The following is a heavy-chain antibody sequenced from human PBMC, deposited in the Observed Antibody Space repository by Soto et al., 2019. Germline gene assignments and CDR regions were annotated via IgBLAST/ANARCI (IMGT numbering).Heavy chain of an antibody. Sequence: QVQLVQSGAEVKKPGASVKVSCKASGYTFTGYYMHWVRQAPGQGLEWMGWINPNSGGTNYAQKFQGWVTMTRDTSXXTAYMELSRLRSDDTAVYYCARGDSSGYYYRAFDIWGQGTMVTVSS. CDR2: INPNSGGT. J-gene: IGHJ3*02. CDR3: ARGDSSGYYYRAFDI. V-gene: IGHV1-2*04. CDR1: GYTFTGYY. D-gene: IGHD3-22*01.